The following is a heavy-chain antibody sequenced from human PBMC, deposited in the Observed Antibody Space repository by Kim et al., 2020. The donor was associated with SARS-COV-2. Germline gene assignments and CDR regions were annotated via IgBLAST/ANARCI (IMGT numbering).Heavy chain of an antibody. CDR1: GFTFSSYA. V-gene: IGHV3-64*01. CDR2: MRRNGGST. J-gene: IGHJ6*03. Sequence: GGSLRLSCAASGFTFSSYAMHWVRQAPGKGLEYVSAMRRNGGSTYYANSVYGRFTISRDKSKNTLYLKMGSLRVEDMAVYYCARDRVEAVAGTLIPYYYYYMDVWGKGTRVTVSS. CDR3: ARDRVEAVAGTLIPYYYYYMDV. D-gene: IGHD6-19*01.